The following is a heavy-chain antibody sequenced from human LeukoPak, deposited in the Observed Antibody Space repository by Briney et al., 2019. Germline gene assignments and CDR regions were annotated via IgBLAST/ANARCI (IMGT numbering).Heavy chain of an antibody. CDR3: ARDPRITIFGVAPA. CDR1: DGSINDDY. CDR2: ISNSGSP. J-gene: IGHJ4*02. Sequence: RSSETLPLTCTASDGSINDDYWSWIRQPPGKGLEWIGYISNSGSPKYNPSLRRRVTISLDTSKNQFSLKLSSVTAADTAVYYCARDPRITIFGVAPAWGQGTLVTVSS. V-gene: IGHV4-4*08. D-gene: IGHD3-3*01.